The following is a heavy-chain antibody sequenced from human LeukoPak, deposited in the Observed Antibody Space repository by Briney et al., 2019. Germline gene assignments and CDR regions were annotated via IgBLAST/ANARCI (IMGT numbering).Heavy chain of an antibody. J-gene: IGHJ4*02. CDR1: GYTFTGYY. V-gene: IGHV1-2*02. Sequence: ASVKVSCKASGYTFTGYYMHWVRQAPGQGLEWMGWINPNSGGTNYAQKFQGRVTMTKYTYISTVYMELRRVKSDETDLYDCARDQDIAAAGDWGQGTLVTVSS. D-gene: IGHD6-13*01. CDR2: INPNSGGT. CDR3: ARDQDIAAAGD.